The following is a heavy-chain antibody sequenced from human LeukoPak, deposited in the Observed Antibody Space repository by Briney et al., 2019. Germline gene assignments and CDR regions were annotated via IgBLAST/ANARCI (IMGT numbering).Heavy chain of an antibody. V-gene: IGHV3-66*01. D-gene: IGHD1-26*01. J-gene: IGHJ4*02. Sequence: GGSLRLSCAASGFTVSSNYMSWVRQAPGKGLEWVSVIYSGGSTYYADSVKGRFTISRDNSKNTLYLQMNSLRAEDTAVYYCARVPYSGSYYLDYWGQGTLVTVSS. CDR1: GFTVSSNY. CDR3: ARVPYSGSYYLDY. CDR2: IYSGGST.